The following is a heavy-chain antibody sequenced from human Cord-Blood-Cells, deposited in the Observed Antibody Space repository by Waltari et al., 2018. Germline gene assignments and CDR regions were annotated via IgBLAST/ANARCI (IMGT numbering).Heavy chain of an antibody. D-gene: IGHD2-21*02. CDR1: GGTFSSYA. V-gene: IGHV1-69*01. CDR2: IIPIFGTA. Sequence: QVQLVQSGAEVKKPGSSVKVSCKASGGTFSSYAISWVRQAPGQGLEWMGGIIPIFGTANYAQKFQGRVTITADESTSTAYMVLSSLRSEDTAVYYCARDQGGAYCGGDCYFAYWGQGTLVTVSS. CDR3: ARDQGGAYCGGDCYFAY. J-gene: IGHJ4*02.